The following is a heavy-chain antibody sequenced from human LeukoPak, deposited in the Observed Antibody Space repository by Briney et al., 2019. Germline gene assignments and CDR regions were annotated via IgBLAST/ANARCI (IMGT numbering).Heavy chain of an antibody. Sequence: GGSLRLSCAASGFSFDDFAMHWVRQAPGKGLEWVSLVIGNGGSTFYADSVKGRFTISRDNSKNSLYLQMNSLRAEDTALYYCLKDGNRGRWLQHGWFVPWGQGTLVTVSS. D-gene: IGHD5-24*01. J-gene: IGHJ5*02. V-gene: IGHV3-43*02. CDR2: VIGNGGST. CDR3: LKDGNRGRWLQHGWFVP. CDR1: GFSFDDFA.